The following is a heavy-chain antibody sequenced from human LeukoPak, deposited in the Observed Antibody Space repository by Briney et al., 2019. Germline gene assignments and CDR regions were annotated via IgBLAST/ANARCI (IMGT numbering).Heavy chain of an antibody. V-gene: IGHV3-66*01. CDR3: ARGHGGSSSHRYSDY. D-gene: IGHD6-6*01. J-gene: IGHJ4*02. CDR2: IYASGIT. CDR1: GFIVSNNY. Sequence: GGSLRLFCAASGFIVSNNYMSWVRQAPGKGLEWVSVIYASGITYYADAVKGRFTISRDNSKSTLYFQINSLRAEDTAVYYCARGHGGSSSHRYSDYWGQGTQVTVSS.